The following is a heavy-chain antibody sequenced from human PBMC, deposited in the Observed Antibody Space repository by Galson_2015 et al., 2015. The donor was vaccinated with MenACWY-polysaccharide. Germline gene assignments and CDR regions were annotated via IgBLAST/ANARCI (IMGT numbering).Heavy chain of an antibody. CDR1: GSSFPRYW. CDR2: IFPGDSDT. CDR3: ARPSYSSSWNPFDY. D-gene: IGHD6-13*01. Sequence: QSGAEVTRPGESLQISCTGSGSSFPRYWIGWVRQMPGKGLEWMGVIFPGDSDTRYSPSFQGQVTISAGKSISTAYLQWSSLKASDTAMYYCARPSYSSSWNPFDYWGQGTLVTVSS. J-gene: IGHJ4*02. V-gene: IGHV5-51*01.